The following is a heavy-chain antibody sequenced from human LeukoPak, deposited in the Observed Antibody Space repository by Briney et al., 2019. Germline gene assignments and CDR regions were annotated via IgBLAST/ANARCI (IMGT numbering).Heavy chain of an antibody. V-gene: IGHV4-59*01. Sequence: SETLSLTCTVSGGSISSYYWSWVRQPPGKGLEWIGYIYYSGSTNYNPSLKSRVTISVDTSKNQFSLKLSSVTAADTAVYYCAREIIAVAAIDYWGQGTLVTVSS. CDR2: IYYSGST. D-gene: IGHD6-19*01. CDR1: GGSISSYY. J-gene: IGHJ4*02. CDR3: AREIIAVAAIDY.